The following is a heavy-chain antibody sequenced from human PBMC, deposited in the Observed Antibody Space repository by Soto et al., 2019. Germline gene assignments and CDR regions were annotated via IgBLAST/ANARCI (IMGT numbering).Heavy chain of an antibody. V-gene: IGHV1-69*06. CDR2: IIPLFGTA. J-gene: IGHJ4*02. Sequence: SVKVSCKTSGSTFSTYSIVWVRQAPGEGLEWMGGIIPLFGTANYAQKFQDRVTITADKSTNTAFMELSSLKSEDTAMYYCASSSGNNYGVGTNYYFDYWGQGTLVTVSS. D-gene: IGHD1-26*01. CDR3: ASSSGNNYGVGTNYYFDY. CDR1: GSTFSTYS.